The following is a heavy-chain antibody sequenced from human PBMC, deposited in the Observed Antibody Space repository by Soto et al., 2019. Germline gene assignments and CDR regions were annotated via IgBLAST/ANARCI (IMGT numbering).Heavy chain of an antibody. CDR2: IVVGSGNT. J-gene: IGHJ6*03. Sequence: SVKVSCKASGFTFTSSAMQWVRQARGQRLEWIGWIVVGSGNTNYAQKFQERVTITRDMSTSTAYMELSSLRSEDTAVYYCAADKGGYDYGNYYYYYMDVWGKGTTVTVSS. CDR1: GFTFTSSA. CDR3: AADKGGYDYGNYYYYYMDV. V-gene: IGHV1-58*02. D-gene: IGHD5-12*01.